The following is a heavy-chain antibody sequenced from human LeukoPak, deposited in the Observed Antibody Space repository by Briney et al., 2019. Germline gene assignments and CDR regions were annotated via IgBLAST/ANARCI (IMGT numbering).Heavy chain of an antibody. CDR3: ARDLSAAGNGWDY. CDR1: GFTFSTYW. J-gene: IGHJ4*02. CDR2: INTDGGIT. V-gene: IGHV3-74*01. D-gene: IGHD6-19*01. Sequence: GGSLRLSCAASGFTFSTYWMHWVRQAPGKGLVWVSRINTDGGITSYADSVGGRFTVSRDNAKNTVYLQMNSLRADDTAVYYCARDLSAAGNGWDYWGQGTMVTVSS.